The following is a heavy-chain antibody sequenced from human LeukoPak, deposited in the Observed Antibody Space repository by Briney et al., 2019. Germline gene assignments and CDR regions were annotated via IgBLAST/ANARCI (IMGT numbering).Heavy chain of an antibody. CDR3: ARRISMVRGSLFDY. CDR1: GDSISSYW. Sequence: GGALKISFKGSGDSISSYWIGWGRRLPREGLVWMGIVYPGDYDTRYRPSFQGQVTISADKSLSTAYLQWSSLKASDTAMYYCARRISMVRGSLFDYWGQGTLVTVSS. V-gene: IGHV5-51*01. J-gene: IGHJ4*02. D-gene: IGHD3-10*01. CDR2: VYPGDYDT.